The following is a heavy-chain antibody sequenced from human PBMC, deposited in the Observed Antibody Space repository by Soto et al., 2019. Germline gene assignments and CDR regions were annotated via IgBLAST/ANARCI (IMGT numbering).Heavy chain of an antibody. D-gene: IGHD3-10*01. J-gene: IGHJ5*02. CDR1: GYIFTEYT. CDR2: IKAGNGNT. Sequence: QVQLVQSGAEVKKSGASVKVSCEATGYIFTEYTIHWVRQAPGQRLELMGWIKAGNGNTKYSQQFQGRVTFSRDTSANTVYMELSSLRSEATAVYYCAREGLVRGVLRGIRFDPWGQGTLVTVSS. V-gene: IGHV1-3*01. CDR3: AREGLVRGVLRGIRFDP.